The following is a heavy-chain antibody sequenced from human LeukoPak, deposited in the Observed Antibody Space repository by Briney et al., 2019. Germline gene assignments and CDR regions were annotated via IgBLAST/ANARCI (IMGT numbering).Heavy chain of an antibody. CDR2: ISSSSSYI. CDR3: ARRRDGYNSDDY. CDR1: GFTFSSYS. D-gene: IGHD5-24*01. J-gene: IGHJ4*02. Sequence: GGSLRLSCAASGFTFSSYSMNWVRQAPGKGLEWVSSISSSSSYIYYADSVKGRFTISRGNAKNSLYLQMNSLRAEDTAVYYCARRRDGYNSDDYWGQGTLVTVSS. V-gene: IGHV3-21*01.